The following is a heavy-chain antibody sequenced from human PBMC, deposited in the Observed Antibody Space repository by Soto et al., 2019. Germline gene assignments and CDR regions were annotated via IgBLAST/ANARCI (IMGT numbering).Heavy chain of an antibody. J-gene: IGHJ4*02. CDR3: ATRETGY. D-gene: IGHD3-9*01. CDR2: INGDGSST. V-gene: IGHV3-74*01. CDR1: GLTFSSYW. Sequence: PGGSLRLSCAASGLTFSSYWMHWVRQSPGKGLVWVSRINGDGSSTSYADSVKGRFTISRDNAKNTLYLQMNSLSAEDTAVYYCATRETGYWGQGTQVTVSS.